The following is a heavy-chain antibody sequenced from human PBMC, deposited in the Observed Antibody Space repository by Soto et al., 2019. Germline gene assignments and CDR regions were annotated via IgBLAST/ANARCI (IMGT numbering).Heavy chain of an antibody. Sequence: HPGGSLRLSCAASGFTFSSYAMHWVRQAPGKGLEWVAVISYDGSNKYYADSVKGRFTISRDNSKNTLYLQMNSLRAEDTAVYYCARVKGDYYDSSGPDYWGQGTLVTVSS. CDR1: GFTFSSYA. J-gene: IGHJ4*02. CDR3: ARVKGDYYDSSGPDY. V-gene: IGHV3-30-3*01. CDR2: ISYDGSNK. D-gene: IGHD3-22*01.